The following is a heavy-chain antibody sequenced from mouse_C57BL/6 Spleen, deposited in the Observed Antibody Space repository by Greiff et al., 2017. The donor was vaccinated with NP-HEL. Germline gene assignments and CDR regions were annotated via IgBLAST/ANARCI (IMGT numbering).Heavy chain of an antibody. CDR1: GFTFSDFY. CDR3: ARDAGLRYFDV. CDR2: SRNKANDYTT. Sequence: DVMLVESGGGLVQSGRSLRLSCATSGFTFSDFYMEWVRQAPGKGLEWIAASRNKANDYTTEYSASVKGRFIVSRDTSQSILYLQMNALRAEDTAIYYCARDAGLRYFDVWGTGTTVTVSS. J-gene: IGHJ1*03. D-gene: IGHD3-1*01. V-gene: IGHV7-1*01.